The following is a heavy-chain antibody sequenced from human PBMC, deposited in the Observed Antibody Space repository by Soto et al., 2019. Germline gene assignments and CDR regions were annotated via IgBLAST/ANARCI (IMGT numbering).Heavy chain of an antibody. J-gene: IGHJ6*02. CDR3: ARTFRYDFWNGSPFYAMNV. CDR2: IYYNGTT. Sequence: QVQLQESGPGLVKPADTLSLTCAVSAYSISSGNWWGWIRQPPGKGLEWIGYIYYNGTTYYNPSLKSRVTLSVDTSKNQFSLKVRSLTAVDTAVYYCARTFRYDFWNGSPFYAMNVWGQGTTVIVSS. D-gene: IGHD3-3*01. CDR1: AYSISSGNW. V-gene: IGHV4-28*01.